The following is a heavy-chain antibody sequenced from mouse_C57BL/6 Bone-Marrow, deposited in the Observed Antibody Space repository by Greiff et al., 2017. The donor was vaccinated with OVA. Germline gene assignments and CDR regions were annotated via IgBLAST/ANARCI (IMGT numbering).Heavy chain of an antibody. V-gene: IGHV1-81*01. CDR2: IYPRSGNT. J-gene: IGHJ1*03. CDR3: ARSTVVAHWYFDV. CDR1: GYTFTSYA. D-gene: IGHD1-1*01. Sequence: QVQLKESGAELARPGASVKLSCKASGYTFTSYAISWVKQRTGQGLEWIGEIYPRSGNTYYTEKFKGKATLTADKSSSTAYMELRSLTSEDSAVYFCARSTVVAHWYFDVWGTGTTVTVSS.